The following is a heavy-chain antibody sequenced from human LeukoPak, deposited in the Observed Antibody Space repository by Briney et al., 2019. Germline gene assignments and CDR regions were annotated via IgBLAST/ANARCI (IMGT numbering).Heavy chain of an antibody. D-gene: IGHD1-14*01. CDR3: ARDDGSPTGFDP. J-gene: IGHJ5*02. V-gene: IGHV4-31*03. Sequence: PSQTLSLTRTVSGGSISSGGYYWGWIPQHPGTGLDWIGYIYYRGGTYYNPPLKSRVTISVDTSNNQFSLKLTSMTAADTAVYYCARDDGSPTGFDPWGQGTLVTVSS. CDR2: IYYRGGT. CDR1: GGSISSGGYY.